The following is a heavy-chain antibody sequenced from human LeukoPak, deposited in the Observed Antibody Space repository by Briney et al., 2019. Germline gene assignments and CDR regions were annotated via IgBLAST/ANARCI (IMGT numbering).Heavy chain of an antibody. CDR3: AKPQSSLSHSYDS. J-gene: IGHJ4*02. CDR1: GYSISSGYY. D-gene: IGHD6-6*01. V-gene: IGHV4-38-2*02. Sequence: PSETLSLTCTVSGYSISSGYYWGWIRQPPGKGLEWTGSIYHSGTTYYNPSLTSRVTISVDTSKNHFSLKVNSVTAADTAVYYCAKPQSSLSHSYDSWGQGTLVTVSS. CDR2: IYHSGTT.